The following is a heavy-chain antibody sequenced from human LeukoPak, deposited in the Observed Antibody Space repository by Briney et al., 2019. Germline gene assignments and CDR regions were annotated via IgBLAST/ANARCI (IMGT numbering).Heavy chain of an antibody. J-gene: IGHJ4*02. CDR2: ISGSGGST. D-gene: IGHD4-23*01. CDR3: AKDWLSTVESPADN. CDR1: GFTFSSYA. Sequence: GGSLRLSCAASGFTFSSYAMSWVRQAPGKGLEWVSAISGSGGSTYYADSVKGRFTISRENSKNTLYLQMNSLRAEDTAVYYCAKDWLSTVESPADNWGQGTLVTVSS. V-gene: IGHV3-23*01.